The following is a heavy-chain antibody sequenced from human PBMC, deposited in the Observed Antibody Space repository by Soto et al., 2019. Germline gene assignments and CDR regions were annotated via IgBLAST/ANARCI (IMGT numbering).Heavy chain of an antibody. D-gene: IGHD4-17*01. CDR1: GGTFSSHT. CDR3: ARPDFGDCWCFDL. Sequence: QDQLVQSGAEVKKPGSSVKVSCKASGGTFSSHTFSWVRQAPGQGLEWMGRIIPALGTATYAQKFQGRVTITADESATTVYMELNRRRSEYTAVYYCARPDFGDCWCFDLWGRGTLVTVSS. V-gene: IGHV1-69*08. CDR2: IIPALGTA. J-gene: IGHJ2*01.